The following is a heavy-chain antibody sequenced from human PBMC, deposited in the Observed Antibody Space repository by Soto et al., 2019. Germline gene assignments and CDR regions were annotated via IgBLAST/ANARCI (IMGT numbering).Heavy chain of an antibody. D-gene: IGHD6-6*01. CDR1: GFSLSTSGVD. CDR3: AHRRPYSNSPEYFFDY. Sequence: QITLKESGTTLVKPTQTLTLTCTFSGFSLSTSGVDVGWIRQPPGKALEWLALIYLDDDKRYSPSLKSRLTITKDTSKIQVVLTMTNMDPLDTATYYCAHRRPYSNSPEYFFDYWGQGTLVTVSS. V-gene: IGHV2-5*02. J-gene: IGHJ4*02. CDR2: IYLDDDK.